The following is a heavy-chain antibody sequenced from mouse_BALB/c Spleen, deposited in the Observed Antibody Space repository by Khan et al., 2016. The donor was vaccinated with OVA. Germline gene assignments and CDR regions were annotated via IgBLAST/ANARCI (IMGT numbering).Heavy chain of an antibody. CDR1: GFSLTNYG. CDR3: AKNRNGDFDY. CDR2: IWRGGST. V-gene: IGHV2-2*02. Sequence: QVQLKQSGPGLVQPSQRLSITCTVSGFSLTNYGVHCVRQSPGKGLEWRGVIWRGGSTDYNETSISRLSISKDISKNKAFFNMNSLQAIDPAIYYCAKNRNGDFDYWGRGTTLTVSS. J-gene: IGHJ2*01.